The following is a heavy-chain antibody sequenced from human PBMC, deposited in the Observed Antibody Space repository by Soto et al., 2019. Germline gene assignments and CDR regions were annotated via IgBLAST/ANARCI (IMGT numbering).Heavy chain of an antibody. CDR1: GSCINSGGYY. CDR3: ARPSYNSNVYGY. V-gene: IGHV4-31*03. Sequence: SETLSLTCTVSGSCINSGGYYWSWIRQHPGKGREWIGYINYSGSTNYNASLKSRGIISRDTSKNQLSLNLSSVTAADTAIYYCARPSYNSNVYGYWGQGTRGTVS. J-gene: IGHJ4*02. CDR2: INYSGST. D-gene: IGHD3-10*01.